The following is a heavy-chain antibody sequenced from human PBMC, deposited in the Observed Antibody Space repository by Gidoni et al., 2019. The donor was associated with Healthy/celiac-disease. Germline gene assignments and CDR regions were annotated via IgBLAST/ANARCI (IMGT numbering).Heavy chain of an antibody. CDR1: GFTFSSYG. D-gene: IGHD1-26*01. V-gene: IGHV3-33*01. J-gene: IGHJ4*02. Sequence: QVQLVESGGGVVQPGRSLSLSCAASGFTFSSYGMHWVRQAPGKGLEWVAVIWYDGSNKYYADSVKGRFTISRDNSKNTLYLQMNSLRAEDTAVYYCARVGMGGSLYYFDYWGQGTLVTVSS. CDR3: ARVGMGGSLYYFDY. CDR2: IWYDGSNK.